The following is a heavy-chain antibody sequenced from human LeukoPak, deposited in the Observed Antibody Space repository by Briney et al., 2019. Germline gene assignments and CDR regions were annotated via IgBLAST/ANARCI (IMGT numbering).Heavy chain of an antibody. CDR1: GYSISSGYY. CDR2: IYHSGST. V-gene: IGHV4-38-2*02. J-gene: IGHJ5*02. D-gene: IGHD3-22*01. Sequence: SETLSLTCTVSGYSISSGYYWGWIRQPPGKGLEWIGSIYHSGSTYYNPSLKSRVTISVDTSKNQFSLKLSSVTAADTAVYYCARRWRYYYDSSGPKGWFDPWGQGTLVTVSP. CDR3: ARRWRYYYDSSGPKGWFDP.